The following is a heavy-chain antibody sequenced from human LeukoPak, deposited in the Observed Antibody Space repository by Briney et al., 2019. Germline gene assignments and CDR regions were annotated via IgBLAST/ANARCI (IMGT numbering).Heavy chain of an antibody. J-gene: IGHJ4*02. V-gene: IGHV5-51*01. Sequence: GESLKISCKGSGYSFTSYWISWVRQMPGKGLEWMGIVSPSDSDTRYSPSFQGQVTISADKSITTAYLQWSSLKASDTATYYCVRQPLVHTPDFWGQGTLVTVSS. D-gene: IGHD2-2*01. CDR2: VSPSDSDT. CDR3: VRQPLVHTPDF. CDR1: GYSFTSYW.